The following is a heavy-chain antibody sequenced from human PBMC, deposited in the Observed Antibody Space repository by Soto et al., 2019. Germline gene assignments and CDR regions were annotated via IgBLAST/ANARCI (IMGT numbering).Heavy chain of an antibody. D-gene: IGHD3-22*01. V-gene: IGHV4-31*03. Sequence: SETLSLTCTVSGGSISSGGYYWSWIRQHPGKGLEWIGYIYYSGSTYYNPSLKSRVTISVDTSKNQFSLKLSSVTAADTAVYYCARKTNSSGSIQGFDYWGPGTLVTVSS. CDR3: ARKTNSSGSIQGFDY. CDR1: GGSISSGGYY. J-gene: IGHJ4*02. CDR2: IYYSGST.